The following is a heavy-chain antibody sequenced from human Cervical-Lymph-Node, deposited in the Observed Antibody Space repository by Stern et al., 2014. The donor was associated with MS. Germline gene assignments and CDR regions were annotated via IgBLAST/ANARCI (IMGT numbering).Heavy chain of an antibody. CDR3: ARSPATPSGYDRFDY. V-gene: IGHV5-51*03. Sequence: VQLVESGAEVKKPGESLKISCEASGYLFDDYWIGWVRQMSGRGLELVAIIFPRDSNTRYSPSVQGQVTISADKSIRPAPLPWSSLKPRDPAIYYGARSPATPSGYDRFDYWGQGALVTVSS. J-gene: IGHJ4*02. D-gene: IGHD5-12*01. CDR1: GYLFDDYW. CDR2: IFPRDSNT.